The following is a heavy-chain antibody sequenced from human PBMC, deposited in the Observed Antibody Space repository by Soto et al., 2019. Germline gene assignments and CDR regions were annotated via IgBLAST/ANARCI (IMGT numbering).Heavy chain of an antibody. CDR3: ARPSGSYLYDFDY. V-gene: IGHV4-39*01. CDR1: GGSISSSSYY. J-gene: IGHJ4*02. CDR2: IYYSGST. D-gene: IGHD1-26*01. Sequence: SETLSLTCTVSGGSISSSSYYWGWIRQPPGKGLEWIGSIYYSGSTYYNPSLKSRVTISVDTSKNQFSLKLSSVTAADTAVYYCARPSGSYLYDFDYWGQGTLVTVSS.